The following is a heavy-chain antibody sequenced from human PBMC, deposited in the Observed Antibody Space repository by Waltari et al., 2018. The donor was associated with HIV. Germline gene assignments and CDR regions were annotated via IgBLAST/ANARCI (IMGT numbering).Heavy chain of an antibody. J-gene: IGHJ4*02. D-gene: IGHD4-17*01. CDR1: GYTFTGYY. CDR3: ASGNYGDYGGLDY. V-gene: IGHV1-2*02. CDR2: SNPDRWGT. Sequence: QVQLVQSGAEVKKPGASVKVSCKASGYTFTGYYMHWVRQAPGKGLEWMGWSNPDRWGTKHAMKLQGRVTMTRNTATSTAYMELGRLRSDDTAVYYWASGNYGDYGGLDYWGQGTLVTVSS.